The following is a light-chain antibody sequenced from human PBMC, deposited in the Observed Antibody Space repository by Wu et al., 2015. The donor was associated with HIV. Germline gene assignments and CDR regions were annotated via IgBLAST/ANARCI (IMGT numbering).Light chain of an antibody. Sequence: IRLTQSPSSLSASTGDKVTITCRASQVIGNYLGWYQQKAGKAPRPLVYSASTLESGVPSRFIGSGSGTDFTLTISCLQSEDFAVYYCQQYDSFPLTFGGGTKVELK. CDR2: SAS. CDR1: QVIGNY. V-gene: IGKV1-8*01. J-gene: IGKJ4*01. CDR3: QQYDSFPLT.